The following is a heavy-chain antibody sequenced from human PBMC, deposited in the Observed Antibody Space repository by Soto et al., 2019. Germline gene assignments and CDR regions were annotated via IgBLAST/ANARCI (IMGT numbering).Heavy chain of an antibody. V-gene: IGHV3-11*06. D-gene: IGHD1-7*01. CDR2: ISSSGDST. Sequence: QVQVVESGGGLVKPGGSLRLSCAASGFTFSDYYMSWIRQAPGKGLEWVSFISSSGDSTQYADSVKGRFTISRDNAKNSLYLQLNSLRAEATAVYYCARGGVKGTTSRGQVYNWGQGTLVTVSS. J-gene: IGHJ4*02. CDR3: ARGGVKGTTSRGQVYN. CDR1: GFTFSDYY.